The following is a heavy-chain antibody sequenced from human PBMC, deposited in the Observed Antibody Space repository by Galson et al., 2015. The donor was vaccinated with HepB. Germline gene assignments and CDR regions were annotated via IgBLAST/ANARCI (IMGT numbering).Heavy chain of an antibody. CDR2: ISYDGSNK. Sequence: SLRLSCAASGFTFSSYGMHWVRQAPGKGLEWVAVISYDGSNKYYADSVKGRFTISRDNSKNTLYLQMNSLRAEDTAVYYCAKDASTLGRIYWYFDLWGRGTLVTVSS. CDR1: GFTFSSYG. D-gene: IGHD5/OR15-5a*01. J-gene: IGHJ2*01. CDR3: AKDASTLGRIYWYFDL. V-gene: IGHV3-30*18.